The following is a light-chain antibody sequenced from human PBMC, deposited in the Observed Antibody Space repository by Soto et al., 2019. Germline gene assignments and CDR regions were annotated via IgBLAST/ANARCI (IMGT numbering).Light chain of an antibody. CDR2: DAS. CDR3: QQFDDYPFT. CDR1: QGISSA. Sequence: AIQLTQSPSSLSASVGDSVTITCRASQGISSALAWYQQTPGRAPKLLIYDASTLASGVPSRFSGSRSGTDFTLTVSSLQTEDFETYSCQQFDDYPFTFGPGTKVDI. J-gene: IGKJ3*01. V-gene: IGKV1D-13*01.